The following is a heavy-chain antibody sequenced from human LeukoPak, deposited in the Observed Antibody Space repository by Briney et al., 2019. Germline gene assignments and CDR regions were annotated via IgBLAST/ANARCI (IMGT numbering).Heavy chain of an antibody. CDR2: IKSKTDGGTT. J-gene: IGHJ3*02. CDR1: GFTFSNAW. V-gene: IGHV3-15*01. CDR3: TTYDFWSPNAFDI. Sequence: GGSLRLSCAASGFTFSNAWMSWVRQAPGKGLEWVGRIKSKTDGGTTDYAAPVKGRFTISRDDSKNTLYLQMNSLKTEDTAVYYCTTYDFWSPNAFDIWGRGTMVTVSS. D-gene: IGHD3-3*01.